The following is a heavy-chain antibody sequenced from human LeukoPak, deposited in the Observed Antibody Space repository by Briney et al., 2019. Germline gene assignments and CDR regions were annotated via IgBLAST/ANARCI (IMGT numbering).Heavy chain of an antibody. CDR1: GDSVSGNIVA. V-gene: IGHV6-1*01. CDR2: TYYRSKWYR. CDR3: ARASYGSGSQRYSSRDWFDP. Sequence: SQTLSLTCAISGDSVSGNIVAWNWIRQSPSRGLEWLGRTYYRSKWYRDYAVSVKSRITINPDTSKNQFSLQLNSVTPEDTAVYYCARASYGSGSQRYSSRDWFDPWGQGTLVTVSS. J-gene: IGHJ5*02. D-gene: IGHD3-10*01.